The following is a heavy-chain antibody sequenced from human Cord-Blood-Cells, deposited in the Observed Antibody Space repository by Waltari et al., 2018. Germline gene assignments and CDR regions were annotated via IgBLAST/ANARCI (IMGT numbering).Heavy chain of an antibody. V-gene: IGHV4-34*01. J-gene: IGHJ3*02. CDR3: ARGRLNSSGYYDAFDI. CDR2: INHSGST. CDR1: GGSFSGYY. Sequence: QVQLQQWGAGLLKPSETLSLTCAVYGGSFSGYYWSWIRQPPGKGLGWIGEINHSGSTNYNPSLKSRVTISVDTSKNQFSLKLSSVTAADTAVYYCARGRLNSSGYYDAFDIWGQGTMVTVSS. D-gene: IGHD3-22*01.